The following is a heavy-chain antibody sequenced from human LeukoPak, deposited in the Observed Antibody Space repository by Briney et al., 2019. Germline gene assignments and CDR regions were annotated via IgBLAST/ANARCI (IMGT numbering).Heavy chain of an antibody. CDR1: GFTFSSYS. CDR2: ISSSSGYI. D-gene: IGHD1-26*01. V-gene: IGHV3-21*01. J-gene: IGHJ4*02. CDR3: ARGIGVGIVGATSYYFDY. Sequence: GGSLRLSCAASGFTFSSYSMNWVRQAPGKGLEWVSSISSSSGYIYYADSVKGRFTISRDNAKNSLYLQMNSLRAEDTAVYYCARGIGVGIVGATSYYFDYWGQGTLVTVSS.